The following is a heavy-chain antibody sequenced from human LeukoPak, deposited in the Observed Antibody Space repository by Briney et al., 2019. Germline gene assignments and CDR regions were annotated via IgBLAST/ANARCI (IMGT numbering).Heavy chain of an antibody. CDR3: ARGLGGIVSYYFDY. CDR2: IYSGGST. D-gene: IGHD1-26*01. J-gene: IGHJ4*02. CDR1: GFPVSSNY. V-gene: IGHV3-53*01. Sequence: PGGSLRLSCAASGFPVSSNYMSWVRQAPGKGLEWVSVIYSGGSTYYADSVKGRFTISRDNSKNTLYLQMNSLRAEDTAVYYCARGLGGIVSYYFDYWGQGTLVTVSS.